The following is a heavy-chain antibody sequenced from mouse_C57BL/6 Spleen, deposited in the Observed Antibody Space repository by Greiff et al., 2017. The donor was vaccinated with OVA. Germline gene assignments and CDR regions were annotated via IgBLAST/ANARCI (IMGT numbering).Heavy chain of an antibody. V-gene: IGHV1-22*01. CDR2: INPNNGGT. Sequence: EVQLQQSGPELVKPGASVKMSCKASGYTFTDYNMHWVKQSHGKSLEWIGYINPNNGGTSYNQKFKGKATLTVDKSSSTAYMELRSLTSEDSAVYYCAGYYKGKYCWGQGTTLTVSS. D-gene: IGHD2-3*01. CDR1: GYTFTDYN. J-gene: IGHJ2*01. CDR3: AGYYKGKYC.